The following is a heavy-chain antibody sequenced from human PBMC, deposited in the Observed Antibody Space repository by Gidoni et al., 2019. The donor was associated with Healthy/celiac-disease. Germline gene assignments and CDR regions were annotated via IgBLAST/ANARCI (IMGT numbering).Heavy chain of an antibody. CDR3: ARGDTIFGVVTYNWFDP. Sequence: QVQLQDSGPGLVKPSQTLSLTCTVSGGSISSGGYYWSWLRQHPGKGLEWIGYIYYSRSTYYNPSLKSRVTISVDTSKNQFSLKLSSVTAADTAVYYCARGDTIFGVVTYNWFDPWGQGTLVTVSS. CDR1: GGSISSGGYY. D-gene: IGHD3-3*01. J-gene: IGHJ5*02. CDR2: IYYSRST. V-gene: IGHV4-31*03.